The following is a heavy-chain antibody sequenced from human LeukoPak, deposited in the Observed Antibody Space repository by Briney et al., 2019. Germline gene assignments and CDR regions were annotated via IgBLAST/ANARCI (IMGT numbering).Heavy chain of an antibody. D-gene: IGHD5-18*01. V-gene: IGHV3-48*01. CDR3: ARARGYSYGLRGGPADAFDI. CDR1: GFIFSSYS. J-gene: IGHJ3*02. CDR2: ISSGSSTI. Sequence: PGGSLRLSCAASGFIFSSYSMNWVRQAPGKGLEWVSYISSGSSTIYYADSVKGRFTISRDNAKNSLYLQMNSLRAEDTAVYYCARARGYSYGLRGGPADAFDIWGQGTMVTVSS.